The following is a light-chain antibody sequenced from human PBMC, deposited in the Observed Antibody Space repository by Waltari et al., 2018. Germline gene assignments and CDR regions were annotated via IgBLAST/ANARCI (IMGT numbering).Light chain of an antibody. CDR3: ISYAGNNNWV. V-gene: IGLV2-8*01. Sequence: QSPLTHPPSSSGPPSPLVTISRPGTTTYVAGYKYLLGYQQHPGKAPKFIIYEVRTRPSGVPDRFSGSKSGNTASLTVSGLQAEDEAAYYCISYAGNNNWVFGGGTKLTVL. J-gene: IGLJ2*01. CDR1: TTYVAGYKY. CDR2: EVR.